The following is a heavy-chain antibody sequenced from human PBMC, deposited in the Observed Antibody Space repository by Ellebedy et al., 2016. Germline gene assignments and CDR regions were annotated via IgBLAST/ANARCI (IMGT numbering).Heavy chain of an antibody. D-gene: IGHD2-2*01. Sequence: GGSLRLXCAASGFTFSSYAMSWVRQAPGMGLEWVSAISSSGGNTYYADSVKGRFTISRDNSKNTLYLQMESLRVEDTAVYYCAKAAEGRGVVPAAMDYWGQGTLVTVSS. CDR1: GFTFSSYA. J-gene: IGHJ4*02. CDR2: ISSSGGNT. V-gene: IGHV3-23*01. CDR3: AKAAEGRGVVPAAMDY.